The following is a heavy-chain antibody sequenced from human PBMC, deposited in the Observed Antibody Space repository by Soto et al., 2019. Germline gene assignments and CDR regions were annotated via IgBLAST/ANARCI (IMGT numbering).Heavy chain of an antibody. J-gene: IGHJ4*02. CDR3: ARALGYAFDY. CDR1: GFTFSRYA. Sequence: EVQLVESGGGLVQPGGSLRLSCAASGFTFSRYAMHWVRQAPGKGLEYVSAISSNGGSTYYGNSVKGIFTISRDNSKNTLYLQMGSLRAEDMAVYYCARALGYAFDYWGQGTLVTVSS. D-gene: IGHD5-18*01. V-gene: IGHV3-64*01. CDR2: ISSNGGST.